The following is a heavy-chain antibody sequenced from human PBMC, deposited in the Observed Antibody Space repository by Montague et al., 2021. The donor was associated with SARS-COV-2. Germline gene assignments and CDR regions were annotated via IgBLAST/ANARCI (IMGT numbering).Heavy chain of an antibody. CDR2: IKPDGSGQ. CDR1: GFTFSNYR. D-gene: IGHD3-10*01. V-gene: IGHV3-7*01. Sequence: SLRLSCPASGFTFSNYRMNWARQAPGKGLEWVASIKPDGSGQNYVDSVKGRFTISRDNAKKSLYLQMNSLRVDDTAVYYCARSLFSSGSFWGQGALVTVSS. CDR3: ARSLFSSGSF. J-gene: IGHJ4*02.